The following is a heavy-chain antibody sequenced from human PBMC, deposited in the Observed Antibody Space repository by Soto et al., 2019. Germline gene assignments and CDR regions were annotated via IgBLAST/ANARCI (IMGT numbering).Heavy chain of an antibody. Sequence: SQTLSLTCAISWGSVSSNTATWNWVRQSPSRGLEWLGRTYYRSNWNFDYALSVKSRITINPDTSKNQFSLQPNSLTPEDTAFYYCAGELDIHHGLGYWGPGTSVTVSS. CDR3: AGELDIHHGLGY. V-gene: IGHV6-1*01. J-gene: IGHJ4*02. CDR2: TYYRSNWNF. D-gene: IGHD6-19*01. CDR1: WGSVSSNTAT.